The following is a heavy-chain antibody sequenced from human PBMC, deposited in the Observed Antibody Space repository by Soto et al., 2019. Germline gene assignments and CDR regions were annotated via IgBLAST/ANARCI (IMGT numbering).Heavy chain of an antibody. J-gene: IGHJ4*02. CDR1: GFTFSSYE. CDR3: ARDFAFQYYFDY. V-gene: IGHV3-48*03. CDR2: ISSSGSTI. Sequence: LRLSCAASGFTFSSYEMNWVRQAPGKGLEWVSYISSSGSTIYYADSVKGRFTISRDNAKNSLYLQMNSLRAEDTAVYYCARDFAFQYYFDYWGQGTLVTVSS.